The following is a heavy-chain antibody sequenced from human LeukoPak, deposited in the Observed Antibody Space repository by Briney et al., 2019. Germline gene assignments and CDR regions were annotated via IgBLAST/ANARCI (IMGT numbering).Heavy chain of an antibody. V-gene: IGHV4-59*01. J-gene: IGHJ4*02. CDR1: GGSISSYY. CDR2: IYYSGST. D-gene: IGHD1-26*01. CDR3: ARAGVWPIAKFDY. Sequence: NTSETLSLTCTVSGGSISSYYWSWIRQPPGKGLEWIGYIYYSGSTNYNPSLKSRVTISVDTSKNQFSLKLSSVTAADTAVYYCARAGVWPIAKFDYWSQGTLVTVSS.